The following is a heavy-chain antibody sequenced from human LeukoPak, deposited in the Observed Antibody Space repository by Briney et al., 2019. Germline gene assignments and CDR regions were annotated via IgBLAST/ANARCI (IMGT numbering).Heavy chain of an antibody. CDR2: IKQDGSEK. D-gene: IGHD3-3*01. Sequence: ETLSLTCTVSGGSISSSSYYWGWIRQPPGKGLEWVANIKQDGSEKYYVDSVKGRFTISRDNAKNSLYLQMNSLRAEDTAVYYCARETYDFWSGYYTSWFDPWGQGTLVTVSS. V-gene: IGHV3-7*01. CDR1: GGSISSSSYY. CDR3: ARETYDFWSGYYTSWFDP. J-gene: IGHJ5*02.